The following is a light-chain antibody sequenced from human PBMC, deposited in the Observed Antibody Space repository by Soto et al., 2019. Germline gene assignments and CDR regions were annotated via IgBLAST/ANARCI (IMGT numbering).Light chain of an antibody. J-gene: IGLJ3*02. CDR2: SND. CDR3: AAWDDTLNGPV. Sequence: QSVLTQPPSASGTPGQRVTMSCSGSRFNIGSNTVSWYQQLPGTAAKLLIYSNDQRPSGVPDRFSGSKSGSSASLVIRGLQSEDEADYYCAAWDDTLNGPVFGGGTKLTVL. V-gene: IGLV1-44*01. CDR1: RFNIGSNT.